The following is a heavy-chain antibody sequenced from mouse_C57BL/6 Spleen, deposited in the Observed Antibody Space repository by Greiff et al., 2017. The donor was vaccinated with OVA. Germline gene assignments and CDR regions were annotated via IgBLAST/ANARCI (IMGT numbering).Heavy chain of an antibody. CDR1: GYTFTSYW. D-gene: IGHD1-1*01. CDR3: ARRGFITTVVDWYFDV. J-gene: IGHJ1*03. CDR2: IHPNSGST. V-gene: IGHV1-64*01. Sequence: QVQLQQPGAELVKPGASVKLSCKASGYTFTSYWMHWVKQRPGQGLEWIGMIHPNSGSTNYNEKFKSKATLTVDKSSSTAYMQLSSLTSEDSAVYYCARRGFITTVVDWYFDVWGTGTTVTVSS.